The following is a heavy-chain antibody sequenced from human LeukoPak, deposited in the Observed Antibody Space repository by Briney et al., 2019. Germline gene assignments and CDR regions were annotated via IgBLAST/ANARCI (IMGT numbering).Heavy chain of an antibody. J-gene: IGHJ3*02. CDR2: MNPKNGNT. V-gene: IGHV1-8*03. CDR3: ARVHPGCKSAFLRAFDM. CDR1: GGTFSSYA. Sequence: ASVKVSCKASGGTFSSYAISWVRQAPGQGLEWLGWMNPKNGNTGYAQKFRGRVTITRDTSESIAYMELSGLRSDDTAVYYCARVHPGCKSAFLRAFDMWGQGTMVIVSS. D-gene: IGHD2/OR15-2a*01.